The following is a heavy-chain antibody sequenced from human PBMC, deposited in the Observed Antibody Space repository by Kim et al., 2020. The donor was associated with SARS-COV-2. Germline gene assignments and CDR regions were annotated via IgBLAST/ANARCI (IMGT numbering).Heavy chain of an antibody. D-gene: IGHD2-2*01. CDR1: GFTFSSYA. CDR2: ISGSGGST. V-gene: IGHV3-23*01. J-gene: IGHJ4*02. Sequence: GGSLRLSCAASGFTFSSYAMSWVRQAPGKGLEWVSAISGSGGSTYYADSVKGRFTISRDNSKNTLYLQMNSLRAEDTAVYYCAKVLAGAGWSIVVVPAAIEYWGQGTLVTVSS. CDR3: AKVLAGAGWSIVVVPAAIEY.